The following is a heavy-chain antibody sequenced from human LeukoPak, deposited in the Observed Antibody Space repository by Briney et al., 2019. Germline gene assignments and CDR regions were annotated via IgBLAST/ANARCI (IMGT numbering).Heavy chain of an antibody. CDR2: IYPDDSDT. Sequence: GESLKISCKTSGYGFTTYWIGWVRQMSGTGLEWVGAIYPDDSDTRYSPSFQGQVVISADRSIRTAYLQWNTLKTSDTAMYYCVRQRGASGTINHFDPWGQGTLVTVSS. J-gene: IGHJ5*02. V-gene: IGHV5-51*01. CDR3: VRQRGASGTINHFDP. CDR1: GYGFTTYW. D-gene: IGHD3-10*01.